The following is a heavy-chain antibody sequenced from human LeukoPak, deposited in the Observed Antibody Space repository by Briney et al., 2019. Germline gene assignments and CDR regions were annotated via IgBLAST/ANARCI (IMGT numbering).Heavy chain of an antibody. CDR2: ISWDSTSI. V-gene: IGHV3-9*01. J-gene: IGHJ4*02. Sequence: PGGSLRLSCAASGFSFQDYAMYWVRQAPGKGLEWVSGISWDSTSIAYADSVKGRFIISRDNAKNSLYLQMNSLTTEDTAFYYCANRGDYDSFWGQGTLVTVSS. CDR1: GFSFQDYA. D-gene: IGHD3-22*01. CDR3: ANRGDYDSF.